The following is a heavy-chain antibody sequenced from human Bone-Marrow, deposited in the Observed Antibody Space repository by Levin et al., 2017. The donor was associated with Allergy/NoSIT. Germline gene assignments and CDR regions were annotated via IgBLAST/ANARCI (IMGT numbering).Heavy chain of an antibody. D-gene: IGHD2-21*01. CDR2: IYYSGST. J-gene: IGHJ4*02. CDR1: GGSISSSSYY. V-gene: IGHV4-39*01. CDR3: ARQAGPAYGDFDY. Sequence: SETLSLTCTVSGGSISSSSYYWGWIRQPPGKGLEWIGSIYYSGSTYYNPSLKSRVTISVDTSKNQFSLKLSSVTAADTAVYYCARQAGPAYGDFDYWGQGTLVTVSS.